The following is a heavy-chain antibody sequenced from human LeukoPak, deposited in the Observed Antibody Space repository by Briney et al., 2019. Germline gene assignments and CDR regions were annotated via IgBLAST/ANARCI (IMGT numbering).Heavy chain of an antibody. CDR2: ISWNSGSI. CDR1: GFTFDDYA. J-gene: IGHJ3*02. CDR3: AKDIGGHIEVVTAILGHAVGFAFDI. D-gene: IGHD2-21*02. V-gene: IGHV3-9*01. Sequence: PGRSLRLSCAASGFTFDDYAMHWVRQAPGKGLEWVSGISWNSGSIGYADSVKGRFTISRDNAKNSLYLQMNSLRAEDTALYYCAKDIGGHIEVVTAILGHAVGFAFDIWGQGTMVTVSS.